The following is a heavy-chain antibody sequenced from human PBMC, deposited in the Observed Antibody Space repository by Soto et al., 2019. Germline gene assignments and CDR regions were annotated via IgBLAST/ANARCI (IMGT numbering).Heavy chain of an antibody. CDR3: AKVSLGALTFTDYYYYGLDV. V-gene: IGHV3-23*01. D-gene: IGHD1-26*01. CDR2: ISGGGGST. CDR1: GFTFSTYA. J-gene: IGHJ6*02. Sequence: GGSLRLSCAASGFTFSTYAMNWVRQAPGKGLEWVSAISGGGGSTYYADSVKGRVTISRDNSKNTLYLQMNSLRAEDTAVYYCAKVSLGALTFTDYYYYGLDVWGQGTTVTVSS.